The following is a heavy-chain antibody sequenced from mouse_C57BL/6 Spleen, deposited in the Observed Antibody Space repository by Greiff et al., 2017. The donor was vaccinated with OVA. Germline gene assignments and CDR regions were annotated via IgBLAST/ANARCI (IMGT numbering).Heavy chain of an antibody. V-gene: IGHV1-52*01. Sequence: VQLQQPGAELVRPGSSVKLSCKASGYTFTSYWMHWVKQRPIQGLEWIGNIDPSDSETHYNQKFKDKATLTVDKSSSTAYMQLSSLTSEDSAVYYCARAPHYYGSSYAMDYWGQGTSVTVSS. CDR1: GYTFTSYW. CDR2: IDPSDSET. CDR3: ARAPHYYGSSYAMDY. J-gene: IGHJ4*01. D-gene: IGHD1-1*01.